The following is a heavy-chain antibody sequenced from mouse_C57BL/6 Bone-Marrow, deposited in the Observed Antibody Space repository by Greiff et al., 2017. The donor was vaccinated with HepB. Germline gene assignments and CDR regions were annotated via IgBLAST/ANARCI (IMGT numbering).Heavy chain of an antibody. Sequence: EVKLVESGGDLVKPGGSLKLSCAASGFTFSSYGMSWVRQTPDKRLEWVATISSGGSYTYYPDSVKGRFTISRDNAKNTLYLQMSSRKSEDTAMYYCARQGDSSGYRCAYWGQGTLVTVSA. CDR3: ARQGDSSGYRCAY. CDR2: ISSGGSYT. CDR1: GFTFSSYG. V-gene: IGHV5-6*02. D-gene: IGHD3-2*02. J-gene: IGHJ3*01.